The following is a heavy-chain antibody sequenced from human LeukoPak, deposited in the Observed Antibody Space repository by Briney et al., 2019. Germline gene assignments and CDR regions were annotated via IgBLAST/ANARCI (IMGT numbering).Heavy chain of an antibody. D-gene: IGHD3-3*01. CDR3: ARDVPYDFWSGYSFDY. CDR2: INWNGGST. J-gene: IGHJ4*02. Sequence: GGSLRLSCAASGFTFDDYGMSWVRQAPGKGLEWVSGINWNGGSTGYADSVKGRFTISRDNAKNSLYLRMNSLRAEDTALYYCARDVPYDFWSGYSFDYWGQGTLVTVSS. CDR1: GFTFDDYG. V-gene: IGHV3-20*04.